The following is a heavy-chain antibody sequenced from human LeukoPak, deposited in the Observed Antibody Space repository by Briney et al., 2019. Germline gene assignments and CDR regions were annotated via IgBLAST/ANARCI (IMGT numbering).Heavy chain of an antibody. D-gene: IGHD3-10*01. J-gene: IGHJ5*02. CDR1: GGSFSGYY. CDR2: TNHSGST. Sequence: SETLSLTCAVYGGSFSGYYWSWIRQPPGKGLEWIGGTNHSGSTYYNPSLKSRVTISVDTSKNQFSLKLSSVTAADTAVYYCARDGSGSYSNTRYNWFDPWGQGTLVTVSS. CDR3: ARDGSGSYSNTRYNWFDP. V-gene: IGHV4-34*01.